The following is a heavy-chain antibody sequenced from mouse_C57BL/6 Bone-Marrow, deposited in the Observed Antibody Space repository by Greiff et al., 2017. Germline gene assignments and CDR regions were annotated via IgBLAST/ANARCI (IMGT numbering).Heavy chain of an antibody. Sequence: EVHLVESGGGLVKPGSSMKLSCTASGFTFSDYYMAWVRQVPEKGLEWVANINYDGSSTYYLDSLQGRFIISRDKAQNIPYLQMSSRKSEDTATYDCSRGRSWDAYFDYWGQGTTLTVSS. V-gene: IGHV5-16*01. CDR1: GFTFSDYY. CDR3: SRGRSWDAYFDY. J-gene: IGHJ2*01. D-gene: IGHD4-1*01. CDR2: INYDGSST.